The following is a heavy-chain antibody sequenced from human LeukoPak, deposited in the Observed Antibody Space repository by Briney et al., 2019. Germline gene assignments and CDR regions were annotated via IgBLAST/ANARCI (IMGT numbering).Heavy chain of an antibody. V-gene: IGHV1-18*01. D-gene: IGHD3-22*01. J-gene: IGHJ4*02. CDR2: ISAYNGNT. CDR3: ARAMIVVVITAGYYFDY. CDR1: GYTFTSYG. Sequence: ASVKVSCKASGYTFTSYGISWVRQAPGQGLEWMGWISAYNGNTNYAQKLQGRVTMTTDTSTSTAYMKLRSLRSDDTAVYYCARAMIVVVITAGYYFDYWGQGTLVTVSS.